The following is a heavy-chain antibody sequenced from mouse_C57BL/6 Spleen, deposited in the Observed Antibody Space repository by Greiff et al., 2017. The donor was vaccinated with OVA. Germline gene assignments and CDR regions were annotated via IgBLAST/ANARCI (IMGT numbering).Heavy chain of an antibody. V-gene: IGHV1-26*01. CDR3: ARWDYGNDY. CDR2: INPNNGGT. CDR1: GYTFTDYY. D-gene: IGHD2-1*01. Sequence: EVQLQQSGPELVKPGASVKISCKASGYTFTDYYMNWVKQSHGKSLEWIGDINPNNGGTSYNQKFKGKATLTVEKSSSTAYMELRSLTSEDSAVYYCARWDYGNDYWGQGTTLTVSS. J-gene: IGHJ2*01.